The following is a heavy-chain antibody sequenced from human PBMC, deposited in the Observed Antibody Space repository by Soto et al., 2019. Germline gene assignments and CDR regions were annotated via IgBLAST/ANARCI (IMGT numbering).Heavy chain of an antibody. CDR1: GFSLTTSEVG. D-gene: IGHD2-8*01. Sequence: SGPTLVNPTQTLTLTCTFSGFSLTTSEVGVGWIRQPPGKALEWLALIYWDDDKRYSPSLKSRLTITKDTSKNQVVLTMINVDPVDTATYYWAHYSVIDVLYIWAQGTLVTVSS. CDR3: AHYSVIDVLYI. V-gene: IGHV2-5*02. J-gene: IGHJ1*01. CDR2: IYWDDDK.